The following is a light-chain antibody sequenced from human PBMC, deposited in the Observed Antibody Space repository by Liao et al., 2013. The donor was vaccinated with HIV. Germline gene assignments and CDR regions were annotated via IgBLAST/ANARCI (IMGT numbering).Light chain of an antibody. V-gene: IGLV3-1*01. CDR2: QDT. CDR3: QAWDSSSWV. Sequence: SDELTQPSSVSVSPGQTVTITCSGDELGDKYASWYQQRPGQSPVLVIYQDTKRPSGIPERFSGSNSGNTATLTISGTQAMDEADYYCQAWDSSSWVFGGGTELTVL. J-gene: IGLJ3*02. CDR1: ELGDKY.